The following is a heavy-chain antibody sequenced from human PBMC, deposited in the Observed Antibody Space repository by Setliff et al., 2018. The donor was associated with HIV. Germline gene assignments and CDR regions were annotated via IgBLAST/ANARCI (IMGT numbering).Heavy chain of an antibody. CDR3: ARSTEGYFDL. Sequence: GGSLRLSCEVSGFTFSTYWMHWVRQAPGKGLEWISYMTSNLVTIQYGDSVKGRFTISRDNAKNLLYLQLNTLRVDDTAVYYCARSTEGYFDLWGRGTLVTVS. J-gene: IGHJ2*01. V-gene: IGHV3-48*01. CDR1: GFTFSTYW. D-gene: IGHD2-2*01. CDR2: MTSNLVTI.